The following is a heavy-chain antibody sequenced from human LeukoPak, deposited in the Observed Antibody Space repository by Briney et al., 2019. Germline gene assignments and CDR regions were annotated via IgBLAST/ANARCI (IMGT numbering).Heavy chain of an antibody. V-gene: IGHV3-21*01. CDR2: ISSSSSYI. Sequence: GGSLRLSCAASGFTFSSYSMNWVRQAPGKGLEWVSSISSSSSYIYYADSVKGRFTISRDNAKNSLYLQMNSLRADDTAVYYCAREGYWDDFWSGYISFYYYYGMDVWGQGTTVTVSS. D-gene: IGHD3-3*01. CDR3: AREGYWDDFWSGYISFYYYYGMDV. CDR1: GFTFSSYS. J-gene: IGHJ6*02.